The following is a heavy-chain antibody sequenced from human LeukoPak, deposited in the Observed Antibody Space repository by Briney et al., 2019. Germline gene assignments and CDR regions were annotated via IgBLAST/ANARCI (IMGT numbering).Heavy chain of an antibody. D-gene: IGHD6-13*01. CDR2: ISANGDTT. CDR3: AKEGRIAAGTGDYFDY. J-gene: IGHJ4*02. Sequence: AGSLRLSCAASGFSFSSYVMSWVRQAPGKGLEGVSGISANGDTTKYADSVKGRFTISRDNSKNTVFLQMNSLRADDTAVYYCAKEGRIAAGTGDYFDYWGQGTLLTVSS. V-gene: IGHV3-23*01. CDR1: GFSFSSYV.